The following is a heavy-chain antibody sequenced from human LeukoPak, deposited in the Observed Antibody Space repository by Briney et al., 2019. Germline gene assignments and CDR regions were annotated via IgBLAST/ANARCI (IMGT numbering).Heavy chain of an antibody. Sequence: ASVKVSCKAAGYTFTNYAMNWVRQAPGQGLEWVGWINTNTGNPTYAQGFTGRFVFSLDTSVSTAYLQISSLKAEDTAMYYCARASEGWFDPWGQGTLVTVSS. CDR2: INTNTGNP. V-gene: IGHV7-4-1*02. CDR1: GYTFTNYA. CDR3: ARASEGWFDP. J-gene: IGHJ5*02.